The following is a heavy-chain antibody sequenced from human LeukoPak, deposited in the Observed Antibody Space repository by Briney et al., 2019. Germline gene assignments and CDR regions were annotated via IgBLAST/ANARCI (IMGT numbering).Heavy chain of an antibody. J-gene: IGHJ6*03. CDR3: ARGYDSSGYAYYGGYYMDV. D-gene: IGHD3-22*01. V-gene: IGHV3-11*04. CDR2: ISSSGSTI. Sequence: GGSLRLSCAASGFTFSDYYMSWIRQAPGKGLEWVSYISSSGSTIYYADSVKGRFTISRDNAKNSLYLQMNSLRAEDTAVYYCARGYDSSGYAYYGGYYMDVWGKGTTVTVSS. CDR1: GFTFSDYY.